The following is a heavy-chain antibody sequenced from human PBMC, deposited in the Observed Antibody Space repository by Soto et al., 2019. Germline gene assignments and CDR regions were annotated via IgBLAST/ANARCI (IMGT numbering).Heavy chain of an antibody. CDR2: INPSGGST. J-gene: IGHJ3*02. D-gene: IGHD3-10*01. V-gene: IGHV1-46*01. Sequence: GASVKVSCKASGYTFTSYYMHWVRQAPGQGLEWMGIINPSGGSTSYAQKFQERVTITRDMSTSTAYMELSSLRSEDTAVYYCAASKGDAADGFDIWGQGTMVTVSS. CDR1: GYTFTSYY. CDR3: AASKGDAADGFDI.